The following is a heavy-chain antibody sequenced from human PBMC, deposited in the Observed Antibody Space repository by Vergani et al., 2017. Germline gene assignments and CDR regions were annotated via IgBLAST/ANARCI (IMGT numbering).Heavy chain of an antibody. CDR3: ARIPDYNYGMDV. J-gene: IGHJ6*02. V-gene: IGHV2-70*04. CDR2: IDWDDDK. Sequence: QVTLKESGPALVKPTQTLTLTCTFSGFSLSTSGMRVSWIRQPPGKALEWLARIDWDDDKFYSTSLKTRLTISKDTSKNQVVLTMTNMDPVDTATYYCARIPDYNYGMDVWGQGTTFTVSS. CDR1: GFSLSTSGMR.